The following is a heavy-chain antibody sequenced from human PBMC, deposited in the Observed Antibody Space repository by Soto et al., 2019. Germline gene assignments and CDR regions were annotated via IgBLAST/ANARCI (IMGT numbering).Heavy chain of an antibody. Sequence: EVQLLESGGGLIQPGGSLRLSCAASGFIFSNYAMNWVRQAPGKGLEWVSSVSDSGVATHFAESVKGRFSISRDNSKNTQSLQMNSLRAEDTAVYYCARQGETGYTSGWKDDAFDVWGQGTLVTVSA. J-gene: IGHJ3*01. CDR1: GFIFSNYA. CDR3: ARQGETGYTSGWKDDAFDV. V-gene: IGHV3-23*01. D-gene: IGHD6-19*01. CDR2: VSDSGVAT.